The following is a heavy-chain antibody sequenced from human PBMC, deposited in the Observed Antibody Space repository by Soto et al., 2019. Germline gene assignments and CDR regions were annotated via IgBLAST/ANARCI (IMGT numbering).Heavy chain of an antibody. CDR1: GGTFSSYT. D-gene: IGHD5-12*01. CDR2: IIPILGIA. Sequence: SVKVSCKASGGTFSSYTISWVRQAPGQGLEWMGRIIPILGIANYAQKFQGRVTITADKSTSTAYMELSSLRSEDTAVYYCATSGLKYSGYSYYFDYWGQGTLVTVSS. J-gene: IGHJ4*02. CDR3: ATSGLKYSGYSYYFDY. V-gene: IGHV1-69*02.